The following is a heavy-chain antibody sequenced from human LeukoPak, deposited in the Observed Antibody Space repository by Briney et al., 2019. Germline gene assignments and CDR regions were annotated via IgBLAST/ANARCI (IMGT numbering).Heavy chain of an antibody. D-gene: IGHD3-22*01. J-gene: IGHJ4*02. CDR3: TTVLYYDSSTDY. Sequence: GGSLRLSCAASGFTFSNAWMSWVRQAPGKGLEWVGRIKSKTDGETTDYAAPLKGRFTISRADSKNTLYLQMNSLKTEDTAVYYCTTVLYYDSSTDYWGQGTLVTVSS. CDR2: IKSKTDGETT. V-gene: IGHV3-15*01. CDR1: GFTFSNAW.